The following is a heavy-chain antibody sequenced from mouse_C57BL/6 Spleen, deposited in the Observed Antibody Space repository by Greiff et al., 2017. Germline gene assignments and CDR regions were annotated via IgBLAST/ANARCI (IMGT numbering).Heavy chain of an antibody. Sequence: VKLVESGAELVRPGASVTLSCKASGYTFTDYEMHWVKQTPVHGLEWIGAIDPETGGTAYNQKFKGKAILTADKSSSTAYMELRSLTSEDSAVYYCTRERDYGSSPWFAYWGRGTLVTVSA. CDR3: TRERDYGSSPWFAY. D-gene: IGHD1-1*01. CDR1: GYTFTDYE. J-gene: IGHJ3*01. V-gene: IGHV1-15*01. CDR2: IDPETGGT.